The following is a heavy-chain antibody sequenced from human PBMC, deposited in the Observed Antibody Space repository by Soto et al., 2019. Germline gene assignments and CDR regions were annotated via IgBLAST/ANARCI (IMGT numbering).Heavy chain of an antibody. D-gene: IGHD6-19*01. CDR1: GFTFSSYG. J-gene: IGHJ3*02. CDR2: MWYDGSNK. Sequence: GGSLRLSCAASGFTFSSYGMHWVRQAPGKGLEWVAVMWYDGSNKYYADSVKGRFTISRDNSKNTLYLQMNSLRAEDTAVYYCSGWHDAFDIWGQGTMVTVSS. V-gene: IGHV3-33*01. CDR3: SGWHDAFDI.